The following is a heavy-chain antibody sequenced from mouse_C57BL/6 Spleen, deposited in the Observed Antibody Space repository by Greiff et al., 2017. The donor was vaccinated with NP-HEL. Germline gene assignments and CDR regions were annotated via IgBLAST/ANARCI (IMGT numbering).Heavy chain of an antibody. D-gene: IGHD4-1*01. CDR2: ISDGGSYT. CDR3: ARDWDYAMDY. J-gene: IGHJ4*01. V-gene: IGHV5-4*01. Sequence: EVQLVESGGGLVKPGGSLKLSCAASGFTFSSYAMSWVRQTPGKGLEWVATISDGGSYTYYPANVKGRFTLSRDNANNNLYLQMSHLKSEDTDMYYCARDWDYAMDYWGQGTSVTVSS. CDR1: GFTFSSYA.